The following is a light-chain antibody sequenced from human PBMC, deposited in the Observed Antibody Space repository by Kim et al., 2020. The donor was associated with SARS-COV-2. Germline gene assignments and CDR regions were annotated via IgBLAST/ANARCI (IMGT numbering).Light chain of an antibody. J-gene: IGLJ3*02. CDR3: QSADSSDTFWV. Sequence: QGQTHRITCSGDALPKQYVYWFQQKPGQAPVVVIYEDTERPSGIPERFSGSTSGTTVTLTISGVQAEDEADYYCQSADSSDTFWVFGGGTQLTVL. CDR2: EDT. V-gene: IGLV3-25*03. CDR1: ALPKQY.